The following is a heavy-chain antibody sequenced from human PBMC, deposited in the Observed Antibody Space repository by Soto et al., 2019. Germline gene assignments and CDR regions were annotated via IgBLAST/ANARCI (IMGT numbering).Heavy chain of an antibody. J-gene: IGHJ4*02. CDR2: INHSGST. CDR3: ARGLVNIVASYYFDY. V-gene: IGHV4-34*01. Sequence: PSETLSLTCAVYGGSFSGYYWSWIRQPPGKGLEWIGEINHSGSTNYNPSLKSRVTISVDTSKNQFSLKLSSVTAADTAVYYCARGLVNIVASYYFDYWGQGTLVTVSS. D-gene: IGHD5-12*01. CDR1: GGSFSGYY.